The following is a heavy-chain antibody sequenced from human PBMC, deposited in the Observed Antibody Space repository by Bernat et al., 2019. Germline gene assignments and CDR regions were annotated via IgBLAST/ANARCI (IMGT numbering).Heavy chain of an antibody. D-gene: IGHD6-6*01. CDR1: GFTFSSYA. CDR2: ISYDGSNK. CDR3: ARDAGDSSSYACEI. Sequence: QVQLVESGGGVVQPGRSLRLSCAASGFTFSSYAMHWVRQAPGKGLEWVAVISYDGSNKYYADSVKGRFTISRDNSKNTLYLQMNSLRAEDTAVYYCARDAGDSSSYACEIWGQGTMVTVSS. V-gene: IGHV3-30*01. J-gene: IGHJ3*02.